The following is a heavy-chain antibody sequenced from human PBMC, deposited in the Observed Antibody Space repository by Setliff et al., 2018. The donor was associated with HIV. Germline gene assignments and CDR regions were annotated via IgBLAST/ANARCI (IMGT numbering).Heavy chain of an antibody. CDR3: ATEYYYDSIGYPQPLDY. D-gene: IGHD3-22*01. V-gene: IGHV1-69-2*01. J-gene: IGHJ4*02. Sequence: ASVKVSCKASGYTFTDYYMHWVQQAPGKGLEWMGRVDPEDGETIYAEKFQGRVTITADTSADTAYMELSSLRSEDTAVYYCATEYYYDSIGYPQPLDYWGQGTLVTVPQ. CDR2: VDPEDGET. CDR1: GYTFTDYY.